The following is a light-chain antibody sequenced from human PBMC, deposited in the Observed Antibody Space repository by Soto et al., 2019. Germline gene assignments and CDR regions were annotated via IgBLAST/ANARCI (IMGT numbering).Light chain of an antibody. J-gene: IGKJ4*01. CDR1: QSVSNN. CDR2: SAS. CDR3: QQYNEWPLT. V-gene: IGKV3-15*01. Sequence: EVVMTQSTATLSVSPGERATLSCRASQSVSNNLAWYQQKPGQAPRLFIYSASTRATGIPARFSGSASGTEFTLTISSLQSEDFAVYYCQQYNEWPLTFGGGTKVETK.